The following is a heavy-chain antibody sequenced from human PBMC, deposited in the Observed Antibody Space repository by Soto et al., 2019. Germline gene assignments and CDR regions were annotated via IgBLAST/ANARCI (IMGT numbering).Heavy chain of an antibody. CDR2: ISYDGSNK. J-gene: IGHJ4*02. CDR3: ARDYELVTDY. CDR1: GFTFSSYA. V-gene: IGHV3-30-3*01. D-gene: IGHD3-10*01. Sequence: QVQLVESGGGVVQPGRSLRLSCAASGFTFSSYAMHWVRQAPGKGLEWVAVISYDGSNKYYADSVKGRFTISRDNSRNTLYLQMNSRRAEDTAVYYCARDYELVTDYWGQGTLVTVST.